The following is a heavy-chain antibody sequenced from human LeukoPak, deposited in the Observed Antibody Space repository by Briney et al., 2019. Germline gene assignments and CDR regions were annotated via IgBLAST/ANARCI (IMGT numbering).Heavy chain of an antibody. J-gene: IGHJ6*02. CDR2: IYTGGTT. CDR1: GFTVSSQY. Sequence: PGGSLRLSCAASGFTVSSQYMSWVRQAPGKGLEWVSVIYTGGTTHYADSVKGRFTISRDNAKNTLFLQMNSLRAEDTAVYYCARRKVVSAYYYGMDVWGQGTTVTVPS. CDR3: ARRKVVSAYYYGMDV. V-gene: IGHV3-66*01. D-gene: IGHD2-2*01.